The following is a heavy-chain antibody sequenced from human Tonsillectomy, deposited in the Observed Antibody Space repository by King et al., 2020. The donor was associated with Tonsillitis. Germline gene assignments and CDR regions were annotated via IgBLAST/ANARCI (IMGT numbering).Heavy chain of an antibody. D-gene: IGHD6-19*01. CDR1: GFTFDDYA. CDR3: AKVCTVGIAVAQAAAFDL. V-gene: IGHV3-9*01. CDR2: ISWNSGSI. J-gene: IGHJ3*01. Sequence: EVQLVESGGGLVQPGRSLRLSCAASGFTFDDYAMHWVRQAPGKGLEWVSGISWNSGSIGYADSVKGRFTISRDNAKNSLYLQMNSLRAEDTALYYCAKVCTVGIAVAQAAAFDLWGQGTMVTLSS.